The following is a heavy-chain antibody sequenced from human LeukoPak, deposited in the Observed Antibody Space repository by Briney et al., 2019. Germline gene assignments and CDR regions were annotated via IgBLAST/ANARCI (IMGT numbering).Heavy chain of an antibody. D-gene: IGHD3-22*01. J-gene: IGHJ4*02. V-gene: IGHV1-18*01. CDR2: ISAYNGNT. CDR1: GYTFTSYG. Sequence: GASVKVSCKASGYTFTSYGISWVRQAPGQGLEWMGWISAYNGNTNYAQKLQGRVTMTTDTSTSTAYMELRSLRSDDTAVYYCARDQIHYDSSGYGGLSVGYWGQGTLVTVSS. CDR3: ARDQIHYDSSGYGGLSVGY.